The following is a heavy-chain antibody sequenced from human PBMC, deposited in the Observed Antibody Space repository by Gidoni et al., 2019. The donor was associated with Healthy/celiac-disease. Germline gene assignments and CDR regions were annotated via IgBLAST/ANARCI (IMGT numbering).Heavy chain of an antibody. CDR1: GFTFSNAW. Sequence: EVQLVESGGGLVKPGGSLRLSCAASGFTFSNAWMSWGRQAPGKGLEWVGRIKSKTDGGTTDYAAPVKGRFTISRDDSKNTLDLQMNSLKTEDTAVYYCTTDRVPGIEVDNWFDPWGQGTLVTVSS. CDR2: IKSKTDGGTT. D-gene: IGHD6-19*01. CDR3: TTDRVPGIEVDNWFDP. J-gene: IGHJ5*02. V-gene: IGHV3-15*01.